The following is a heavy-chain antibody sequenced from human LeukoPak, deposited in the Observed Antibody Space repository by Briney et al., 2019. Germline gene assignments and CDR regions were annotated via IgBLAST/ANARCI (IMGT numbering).Heavy chain of an antibody. Sequence: ASVKVSCKASGYTFTGYHMHWVRQAPGQGLEWMGRINPNSGGTNYAQKFQGRVTMTRDTSISTAYMELSRLRSDDTAVYYCASLAVAAPDYDYWGQGTLVTVSS. CDR3: ASLAVAAPDYDY. CDR1: GYTFTGYH. D-gene: IGHD6-19*01. CDR2: INPNSGGT. V-gene: IGHV1-2*06. J-gene: IGHJ4*02.